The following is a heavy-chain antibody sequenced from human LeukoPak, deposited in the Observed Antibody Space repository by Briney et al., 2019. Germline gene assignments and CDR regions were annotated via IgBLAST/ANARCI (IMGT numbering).Heavy chain of an antibody. D-gene: IGHD3-22*01. CDR3: AKNRPYYYDSSGYYLDY. CDR2: ISGSGGST. CDR1: GFTFSSYA. V-gene: IGHV3-23*01. Sequence: GGSLRLSCAASGFTFSSYAMSWVRQAPGKGLEWVSAISGSGGSTYYADSVKGRFTISRDNSKNTLYLQMNSLRAEDTAVYYCAKNRPYYYDSSGYYLDYWGQGTQVTVSS. J-gene: IGHJ4*02.